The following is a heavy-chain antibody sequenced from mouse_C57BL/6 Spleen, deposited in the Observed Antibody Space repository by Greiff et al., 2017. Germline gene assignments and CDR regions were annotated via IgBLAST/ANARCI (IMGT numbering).Heavy chain of an antibody. Sequence: VQLKQPGAELVRPGSSVKLSCKVSGYTFTSSWMHLVKQRPIQGLEGTGNIDPSDREAPYSQKFKDKATLTVDKSSSTAYVQLSSLTSEDSAVYYCARGDRLDYWRRGTTLTLPS. CDR3: ARGDRLDY. D-gene: IGHD2-14*01. J-gene: IGHJ2*01. CDR2: IDPSDREA. V-gene: IGHV1-52*01. CDR1: GYTFTSSW.